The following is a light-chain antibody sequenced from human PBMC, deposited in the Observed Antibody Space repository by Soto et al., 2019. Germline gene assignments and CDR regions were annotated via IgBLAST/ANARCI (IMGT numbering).Light chain of an antibody. V-gene: IGKV1-39*01. CDR1: LSIISN. CDR2: SAS. J-gene: IGKJ1*01. Sequence: DIQMTQSPSSLSASVGDRVTITCRASLSIISNLCWYQQKPGKAPKLLIYSASTLQSGVPSRFSGSGSGTDFTLTISSLQPEDSATYYCQQSYTTLATFGQGTKVDIK. CDR3: QQSYTTLAT.